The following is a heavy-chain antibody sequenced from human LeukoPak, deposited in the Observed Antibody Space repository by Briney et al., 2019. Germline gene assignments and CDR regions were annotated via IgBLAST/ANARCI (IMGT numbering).Heavy chain of an antibody. CDR1: EFTFSSYS. CDR2: ISGSGGRI. D-gene: IGHD3-10*01. CDR3: AKLQDYYGSGSYYKGGFDY. J-gene: IGHJ4*02. Sequence: GGSLRLSCAASEFTFSSYSMSWVRQAPGKGLEWVSSISGSGGRIDYADSVKGRFTISRDNSKNTLYLQMNSLRAEDMAVYYCAKLQDYYGSGSYYKGGFDYWGQGTLVTVSS. V-gene: IGHV3-23*01.